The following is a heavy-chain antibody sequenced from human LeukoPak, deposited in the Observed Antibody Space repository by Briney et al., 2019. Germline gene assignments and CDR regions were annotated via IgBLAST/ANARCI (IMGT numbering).Heavy chain of an antibody. CDR3: ARNGGNRIFYYYYGMDV. D-gene: IGHD2/OR15-2a*01. J-gene: IGHJ6*02. Sequence: GGSLRLSCAASGFTFSSYWMNWARQAPGKGLEWVASINHNGNVNYYVDSVKGRFTISRDNAKNSLYPQMSNLRAEDTAVYYCARNGGNRIFYYYYGMDVWGQGTTVTVSS. V-gene: IGHV3-7*03. CDR1: GFTFSSYW. CDR2: INHNGNVN.